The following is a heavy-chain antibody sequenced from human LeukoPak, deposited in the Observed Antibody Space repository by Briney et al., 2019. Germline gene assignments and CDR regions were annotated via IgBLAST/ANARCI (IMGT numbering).Heavy chain of an antibody. Sequence: GGYLSLYCAASGFSISSSAMRWVRPVQGQGLEWVSSISSSGGSTACADIVRGRFTISRDNAKNTLCVQMNSLRYEETAVYYCAKDLRWDSPSYLDSWGQGTLVTVSS. CDR2: ISSSGGST. J-gene: IGHJ4*02. D-gene: IGHD4-23*01. V-gene: IGHV3-23*01. CDR3: AKDLRWDSPSYLDS. CDR1: GFSISSSA.